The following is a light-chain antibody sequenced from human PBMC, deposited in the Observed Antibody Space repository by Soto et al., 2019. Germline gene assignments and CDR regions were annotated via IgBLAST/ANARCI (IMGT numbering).Light chain of an antibody. Sequence: EIVMTQSPATLSVSPGERATLSCRASQSISNNLAWYQQKRGQAPRLLIYGASTRATGMPARFSGSGSGTDFTRTISSLQYEDFAFYYCQQYNNWRTFGQGTKVEI. CDR1: QSISNN. CDR3: QQYNNWRT. CDR2: GAS. J-gene: IGKJ1*01. V-gene: IGKV3-15*01.